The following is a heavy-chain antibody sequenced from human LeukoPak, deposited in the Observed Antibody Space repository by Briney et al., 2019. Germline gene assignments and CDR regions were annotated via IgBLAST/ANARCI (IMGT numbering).Heavy chain of an antibody. D-gene: IGHD2-21*02. CDR3: ARHRGIAYCGGDCYFLWAFDI. Sequence: KRGESLKISCKGSGYSFTSYWIGWVRQMPGKGLEWMGIIYPGDSDTRYSPSFQGQVTISADKSISTAYLQWSSLKASDTAMYYCARHRGIAYCGGDCYFLWAFDIWGQGTMVTVSS. CDR1: GYSFTSYW. CDR2: IYPGDSDT. V-gene: IGHV5-51*01. J-gene: IGHJ3*02.